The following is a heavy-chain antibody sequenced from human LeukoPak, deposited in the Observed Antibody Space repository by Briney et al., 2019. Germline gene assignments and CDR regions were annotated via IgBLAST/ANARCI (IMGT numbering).Heavy chain of an antibody. CDR3: ARAGGMHSSGWYGIGY. J-gene: IGHJ4*02. Sequence: ASVKVSCKASGCTFTGCYMHWVRQAPGQGLEWMGWINPNSGGTNYAQKFEGRVTMTRDTSISTAYMELSRLRSDDTAVYYCARAGGMHSSGWYGIGYWGQGTLVTVSS. CDR1: GCTFTGCY. V-gene: IGHV1-2*02. CDR2: INPNSGGT. D-gene: IGHD6-19*01.